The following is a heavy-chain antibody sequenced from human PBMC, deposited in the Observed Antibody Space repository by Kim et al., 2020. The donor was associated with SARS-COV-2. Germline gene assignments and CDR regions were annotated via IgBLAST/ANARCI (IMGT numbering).Heavy chain of an antibody. CDR3: ARSYYGSGSPRFDP. Sequence: YSTSLKTRLTISKDTSKNQVVLTMTNMDPVDTATYYCARSYYGSGSPRFDPWGQGTLVTVSS. D-gene: IGHD3-10*01. V-gene: IGHV2-70*01. J-gene: IGHJ5*02.